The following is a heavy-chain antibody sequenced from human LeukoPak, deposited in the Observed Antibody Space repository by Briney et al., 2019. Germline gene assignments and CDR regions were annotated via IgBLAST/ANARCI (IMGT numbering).Heavy chain of an antibody. CDR2: IYTSGST. Sequence: SETLSLTCTVSNDSISSYYWSWIRQPAGEGLEWIGRIYTSGSTNYNPSPKSRVTISVDKSKNQFSLQLHSVPAAATTVYYCARERRVVAAMATHYSYYYMDVWSKGITVTVSS. D-gene: IGHD5-18*01. CDR3: ARERRVVAAMATHYSYYYMDV. CDR1: NDSISSYY. V-gene: IGHV4-4*07. J-gene: IGHJ6*03.